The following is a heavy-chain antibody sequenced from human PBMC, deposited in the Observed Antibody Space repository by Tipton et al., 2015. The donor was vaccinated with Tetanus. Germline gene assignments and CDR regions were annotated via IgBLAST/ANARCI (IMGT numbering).Heavy chain of an antibody. CDR3: AREGSGQDFDY. CDR2: ISSTSYYL. V-gene: IGHV3-11*06. CDR1: GDSVSGYY. Sequence: LSLTCTVSGDSVSGYYWSWIRQPPGKGLEWVSSISSTSYYLYYADSVKGRFTLSRDNAKNSLYLQMNSLRAEDTAVYYCAREGSGQDFDYWGRGTLVTVSS. D-gene: IGHD3-10*01. J-gene: IGHJ4*02.